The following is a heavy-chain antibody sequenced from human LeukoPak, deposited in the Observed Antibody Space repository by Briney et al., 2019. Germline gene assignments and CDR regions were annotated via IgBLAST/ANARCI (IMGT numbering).Heavy chain of an antibody. Sequence: PGGSLRLSCTASGFTFSSYGMHWVRQAPGRGLEWVAAIQYDGSIEYYADSVKGRFTISRDQSKNTLFLQVNSLRAEDTAVYYCAKDANIVVVPVAQTPDWFDPWGQGTLVTVSS. D-gene: IGHD2-2*01. J-gene: IGHJ5*02. CDR3: AKDANIVVVPVAQTPDWFDP. CDR1: GFTFSSYG. CDR2: IQYDGSIE. V-gene: IGHV3-30*02.